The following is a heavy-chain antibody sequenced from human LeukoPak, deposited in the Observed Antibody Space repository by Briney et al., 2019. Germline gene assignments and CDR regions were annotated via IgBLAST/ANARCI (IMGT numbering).Heavy chain of an antibody. CDR3: ASLDSSGYTPTSYFDY. CDR2: IYYSGST. D-gene: IGHD3-22*01. J-gene: IGHJ4*02. CDR1: GGSISSYY. Sequence: KASETLSLTCTVSGGSISSYYWSWIRQHPGKGLEWIGYIYYSGSTYYNPSLKSRVTISVDTSKNQFSLKLSSVTAADTAVYYCASLDSSGYTPTSYFDYWGQGTLVTVSS. V-gene: IGHV4-59*06.